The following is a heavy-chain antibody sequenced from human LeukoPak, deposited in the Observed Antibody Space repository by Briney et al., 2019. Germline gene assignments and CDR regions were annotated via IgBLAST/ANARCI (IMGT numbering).Heavy chain of an antibody. Sequence: GGSLRLSCAASGFTFSSYWIHWVRQAPGKGLVWVSHINSDGSSATYEDSVKGRLTISRDNAKNTVYLQMNSLRAEDTAVYYCARGGVGCFDYWGQGALVTVSS. V-gene: IGHV3-74*01. CDR1: GFTFSSYW. D-gene: IGHD6-19*01. CDR2: INSDGSSA. CDR3: ARGGVGCFDY. J-gene: IGHJ4*02.